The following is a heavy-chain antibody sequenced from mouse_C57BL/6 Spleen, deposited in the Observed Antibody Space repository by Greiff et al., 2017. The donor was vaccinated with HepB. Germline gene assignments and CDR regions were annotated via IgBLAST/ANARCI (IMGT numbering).Heavy chain of an antibody. Sequence: VQLKKSGPKLVKPGASVKIPCKASGYTFTDYNMDWVKQSHGKSLEWIGDINPNNGGTIYNQKFKGKATLTVDKSSSTAYMELRSLTSEDTAVYYCARGGYGSRFAYWGQGTLVTVSA. CDR1: GYTFTDYN. J-gene: IGHJ3*01. CDR3: ARGGYGSRFAY. V-gene: IGHV1-18*01. D-gene: IGHD1-1*01. CDR2: INPNNGGT.